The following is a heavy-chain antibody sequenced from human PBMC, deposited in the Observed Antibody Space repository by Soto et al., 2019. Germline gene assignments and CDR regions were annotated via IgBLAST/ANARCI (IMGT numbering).Heavy chain of an antibody. CDR1: GFTFGSYW. J-gene: IGHJ6*02. CDR3: PGDPREYDFWSWLYYYYGMDV. D-gene: IGHD3-3*01. V-gene: IGHV3-7*03. CDR2: IKQDGSEK. Sequence: LRLSCAASGFTFGSYWMSWVRQAPGKGLEWVANIKQDGSEKYYLDSVKGRFTISRDNAKNSLYLQMNSLRAEDTAVYYCPGDPREYDFWSWLYYYYGMDVWGQGTTVAVSS.